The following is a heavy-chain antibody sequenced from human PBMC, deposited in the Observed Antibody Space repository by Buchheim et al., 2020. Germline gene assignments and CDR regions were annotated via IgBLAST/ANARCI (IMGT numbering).Heavy chain of an antibody. CDR3: ARDQSPTAMDRPIGYYYGMDV. D-gene: IGHD5-18*01. V-gene: IGHV4-61*02. Sequence: QVQLQESGPGLVKPSQTLSLTCTVSGGSISSGSYYWSWIRQPAGKGLEWIGRIYTSGSTNYNPSLKSRVTISVDTSKNQFSLKLSSVTAADTAVYYCARDQSPTAMDRPIGYYYGMDVWGQGTT. J-gene: IGHJ6*02. CDR2: IYTSGST. CDR1: GGSISSGSYY.